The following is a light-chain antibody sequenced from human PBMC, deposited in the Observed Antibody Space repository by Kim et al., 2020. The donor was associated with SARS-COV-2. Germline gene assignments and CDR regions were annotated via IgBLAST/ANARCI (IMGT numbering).Light chain of an antibody. CDR3: QQYDVYPRT. CDR1: QGISGY. CDR2: AAS. V-gene: IGKV1-9*01. J-gene: IGKJ1*01. Sequence: DIQLTQSPSFLSSSVGDRVTITCRASQGISGYLAWYQQSPGKAPKLLIYAASTLQSGVPSRFSGSGSGTEFTLTISSLQPEDFATYSCQQYDVYPRTFGQGTKVDIK.